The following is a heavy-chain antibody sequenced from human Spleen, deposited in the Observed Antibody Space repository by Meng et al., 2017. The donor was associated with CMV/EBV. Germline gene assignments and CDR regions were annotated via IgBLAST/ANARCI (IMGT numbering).Heavy chain of an antibody. D-gene: IGHD3-3*01. J-gene: IGHJ1*01. V-gene: IGHV4-34*01. CDR1: GFTFSSYW. CDR2: INHSGST. Sequence: ESLKISCAASGFTFSSYWMSWVRQAPGKGLEWIGEINHSGSTNYNPSLKSRVTISVDTSKNQFSLKLSSVTAADTAVYYCARGYDFWSGYSKYFQHWGQGTLVTVSS. CDR3: ARGYDFWSGYSKYFQH.